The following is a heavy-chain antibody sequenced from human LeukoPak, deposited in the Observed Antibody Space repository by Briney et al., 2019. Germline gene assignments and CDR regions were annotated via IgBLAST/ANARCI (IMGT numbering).Heavy chain of an antibody. CDR2: ISWDGSSR. J-gene: IGHJ4*02. Sequence: GGPLRLSCAASGFIFDDYTMHWVRQRPGKGLEWVSLISWDGSSRKYADSVKGRFTVSRDNSKNALYLEMNSLSIEDTARYYCAKDAEDTYGYYLDSWGQGTLVTVSS. D-gene: IGHD3-10*01. CDR1: GFIFDDYT. V-gene: IGHV3-43*01. CDR3: AKDAEDTYGYYLDS.